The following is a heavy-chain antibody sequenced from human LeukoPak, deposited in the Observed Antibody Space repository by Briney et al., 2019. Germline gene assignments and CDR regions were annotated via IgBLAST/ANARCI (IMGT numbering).Heavy chain of an antibody. CDR1: GGSFSSYY. D-gene: IGHD6-6*01. J-gene: IGHJ4*02. Sequence: SETLSLTCAVYGGSFSSYYWSWIRQPPGKGREWIGEINHSGSTNYNPSLKSRVTISVDTSKNQFSLKLSSVTAADRAVYYCALVGGSSCGGGVLPYYFDYWGQGTLVTVSS. CDR3: ALVGGSSCGGGVLPYYFDY. V-gene: IGHV4-34*01. CDR2: INHSGST.